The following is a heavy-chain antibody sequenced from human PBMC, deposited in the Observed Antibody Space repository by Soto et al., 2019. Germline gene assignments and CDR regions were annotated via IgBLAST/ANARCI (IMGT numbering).Heavy chain of an antibody. Sequence: GGSLRLSCTASRFTFSSYAMHWVRQAPGKGLEWVALISYDGLNKFYADSVKGRFTISRDNSKKTLYLQMNSLRPEDTAVYYCAKPQTAPAAVAPHYFDHWGQGTPVTVSS. J-gene: IGHJ4*02. CDR3: AKPQTAPAAVAPHYFDH. CDR1: RFTFSSYA. CDR2: ISYDGLNK. D-gene: IGHD6-19*01. V-gene: IGHV3-30-3*02.